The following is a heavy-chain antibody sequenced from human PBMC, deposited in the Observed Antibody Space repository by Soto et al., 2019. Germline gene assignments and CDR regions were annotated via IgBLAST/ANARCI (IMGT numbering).Heavy chain of an antibody. CDR3: AKGSWADYFGSGSYYLGPFDY. D-gene: IGHD3-10*01. CDR2: IGGSGETT. CDR1: GFTSSTYA. V-gene: IGHV3-23*01. J-gene: IGHJ4*02. Sequence: EVQLLESGGGLVQPGGSLRLSCAASGFTSSTYAMSWVRQAPGKGLEWVSAIGGSGETTYYADSVKGRFTISRDNSNNPLYLQMNSLRVEDTAVYYCAKGSWADYFGSGSYYLGPFDYWGQGTLVTVSS.